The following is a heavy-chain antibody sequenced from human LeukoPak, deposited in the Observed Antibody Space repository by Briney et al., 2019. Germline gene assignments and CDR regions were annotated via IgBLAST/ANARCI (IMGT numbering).Heavy chain of an antibody. CDR1: GFTFSSYS. V-gene: IGHV3-23*01. J-gene: IGHJ4*02. CDR2: IYDDNT. D-gene: IGHD3-10*01. Sequence: GGSLRLSCAASGFTFSSYSMNWVRQAPGKGLEWVSTIYDDNTYYADSVKGRFAISTDNSKNTLYLQMNSLRVEDTAVYFCAARKVRGVWFYLDYWGQGTLVTVSS. CDR3: AARKVRGVWFYLDY.